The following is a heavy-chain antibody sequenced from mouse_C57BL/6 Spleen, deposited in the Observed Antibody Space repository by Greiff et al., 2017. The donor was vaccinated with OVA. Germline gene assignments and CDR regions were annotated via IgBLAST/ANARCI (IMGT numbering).Heavy chain of an antibody. Sequence: QVHVKQSGAELVRPGTSVKVSCKASGYAFTNYLIEWVKQRPGQGLEWIGVINPGSGGTNYNEKLKGKATLTADNSSSTAYMQLSSLTSEDSAVYFCARSGYYGSYFDYWGQGTTLTVSS. CDR3: ARSGYYGSYFDY. CDR2: INPGSGGT. V-gene: IGHV1-54*01. D-gene: IGHD1-1*01. CDR1: GYAFTNYL. J-gene: IGHJ2*01.